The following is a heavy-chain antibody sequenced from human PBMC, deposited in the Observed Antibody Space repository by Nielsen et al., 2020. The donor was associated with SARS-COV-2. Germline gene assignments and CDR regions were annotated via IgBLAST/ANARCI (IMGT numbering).Heavy chain of an antibody. CDR1: GGAFSGYR. V-gene: IGHV4-34*01. J-gene: IGHJ6*02. CDR3: ARGIYDFLSGSDVSLNCLDV. Sequence: SETLSLTCGVSGGAFSGYRWKWVRQSPGEGLEWLGKINDSGTTNYNPPLTGRVSISQDASKRQLSLKLSSVTAADTALYFCARGIYDFLSGSDVSLNCLDVLGQRTTVTVSS. CDR2: INDSGTT. D-gene: IGHD3-3*01.